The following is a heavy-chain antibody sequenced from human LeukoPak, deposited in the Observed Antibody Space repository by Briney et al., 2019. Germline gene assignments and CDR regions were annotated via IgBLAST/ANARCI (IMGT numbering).Heavy chain of an antibody. CDR2: IRYDGSNK. CDR3: VKDNPLDY. J-gene: IGHJ4*02. D-gene: IGHD1-14*01. Sequence: GGSLRISCEASGFTFSSYGMHWVRQAPGKGLEWVAFIRYDGSNKYYADSVKGRFTISRDDSKNTLYLHINSLRAEDTAVYYCVKDNPLDYWGQGTLVIVSS. CDR1: GFTFSSYG. V-gene: IGHV3-30*02.